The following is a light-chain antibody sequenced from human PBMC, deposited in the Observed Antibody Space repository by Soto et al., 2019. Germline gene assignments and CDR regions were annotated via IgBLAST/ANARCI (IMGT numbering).Light chain of an antibody. CDR1: SSNIGAGYD. V-gene: IGLV1-40*01. CDR3: QSYDNSLSGVV. Sequence: QPVLTQPPPVSGAPGQRVTISCTGSSSNIGAGYDVHWYQQLPGTAPKLLIYDNSNRPSGVPDRFSGSKSGTSASLAITGLQAEDEADYYCQSYDNSLSGVVFGGGTKLTVL. CDR2: DNS. J-gene: IGLJ2*01.